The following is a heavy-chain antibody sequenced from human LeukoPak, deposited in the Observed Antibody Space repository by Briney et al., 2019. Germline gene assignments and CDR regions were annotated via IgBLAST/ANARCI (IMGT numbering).Heavy chain of an antibody. D-gene: IGHD3-9*01. V-gene: IGHV3-30*04. CDR2: ISSDGSYK. CDR3: AKQNLKGYFDWLLEYYFDY. J-gene: IGHJ4*02. Sequence: PGGSLRLSCAASGFTFSSHALHWVRQAPGKGLEWVAVISSDGSYKYYADSVKGRFTISRDNSKNTLYLQMNSLRAEDTAVYYCAKQNLKGYFDWLLEYYFDYWGQGTLVTVSS. CDR1: GFTFSSHA.